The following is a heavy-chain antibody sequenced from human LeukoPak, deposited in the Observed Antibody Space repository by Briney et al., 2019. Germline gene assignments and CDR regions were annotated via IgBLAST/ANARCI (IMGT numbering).Heavy chain of an antibody. D-gene: IGHD5-24*01. V-gene: IGHV4-31*03. Sequence: SETLSLTCTVSGGSISSGGYYWSWIRQHPGKGLEWIGYIYYSGSTYYNPSLKSRVTISVDTSKNQFSLKLSSVTAADTAVYYCAREPRGDGYNYYFDYWGQGTLVTVSS. J-gene: IGHJ4*02. CDR3: AREPRGDGYNYYFDY. CDR1: GGSISSGGYY. CDR2: IYYSGST.